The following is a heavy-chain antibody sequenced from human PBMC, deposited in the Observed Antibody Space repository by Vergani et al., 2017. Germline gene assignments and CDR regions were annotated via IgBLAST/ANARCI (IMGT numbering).Heavy chain of an antibody. CDR2: ISWNSGSI. Sequence: EVQLVESGGGLVQPGRSLRLSCAASGFTFDDYAMHWVRQAPGKGLEWVSGISWNSGSIGYADSVKGRFTISRDNAKNSLYLQMNSLRAEDTAVYYCARARYYYGSGSYYYDYWGQGTLVTVSS. CDR1: GFTFDDYA. V-gene: IGHV3-9*01. J-gene: IGHJ4*02. D-gene: IGHD3-10*01. CDR3: ARARYYYGSGSYYYDY.